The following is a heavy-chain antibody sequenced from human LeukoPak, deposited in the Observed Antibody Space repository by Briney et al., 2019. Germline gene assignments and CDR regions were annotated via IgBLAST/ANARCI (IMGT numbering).Heavy chain of an antibody. CDR2: ISSSGSTI. CDR3: ARERRGYSGYDSVRGDY. J-gene: IGHJ4*02. V-gene: IGHV3-48*03. Sequence: GGSLRLSCAASGFTFSSYEMNWVRQAPGKGLEWVSYISSSGSTIYYADSVKGRFTISRDNAKNSLYLRMNSLRAEDTAVYYCARERRGYSGYDSVRGDYWGQGTLVTVSS. D-gene: IGHD5-12*01. CDR1: GFTFSSYE.